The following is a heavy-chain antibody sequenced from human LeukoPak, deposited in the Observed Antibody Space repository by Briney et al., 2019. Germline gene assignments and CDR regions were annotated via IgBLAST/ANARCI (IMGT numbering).Heavy chain of an antibody. CDR3: VRDTKEY. Sequence: GGSLRLSCVASGFTFSSYEVNWVRQAPGKGLEWISYISTTGDRIQYADSVKGRFTISRDNAKNSLYLQMNSLRAEDTAVYYCVRDTKEYWGQGTLVTVSS. V-gene: IGHV3-48*03. J-gene: IGHJ4*02. CDR1: GFTFSSYE. CDR2: ISTTGDRI. D-gene: IGHD2-8*01.